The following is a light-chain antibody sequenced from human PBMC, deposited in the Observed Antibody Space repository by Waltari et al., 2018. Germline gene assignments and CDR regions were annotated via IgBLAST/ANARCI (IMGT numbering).Light chain of an antibody. CDR2: EVI. CDR1: SSYVGGYNY. Sequence: QSALTQPASVAGSPGQSLTISCTGTSSYVGGYNYVSWYQQFPGKAPKLLIYEVINRPSGISNRFSGSKSGNTASLAISGLQAEDEADYYCSSYTSSSTLVFGGGTKLTVL. CDR3: SSYTSSSTLV. V-gene: IGLV2-14*01. J-gene: IGLJ2*01.